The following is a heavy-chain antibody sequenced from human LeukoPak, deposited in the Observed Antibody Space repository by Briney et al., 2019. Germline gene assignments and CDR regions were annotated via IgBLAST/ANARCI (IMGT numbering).Heavy chain of an antibody. D-gene: IGHD2-15*01. V-gene: IGHV1-69*13. J-gene: IGHJ3*02. CDR3: ARDGYCSGGSCYTSYAFDI. CDR1: GGTFISYA. Sequence: SVKVSCKASGGTFISYAISWVGQAPGQGREWMGGIIPIFGRANYAQKFQGRVRITSDESTSTAYMELSSLRSEDTAVYYCARDGYCSGGSCYTSYAFDIWGQGTMVTVSS. CDR2: IIPIFGRA.